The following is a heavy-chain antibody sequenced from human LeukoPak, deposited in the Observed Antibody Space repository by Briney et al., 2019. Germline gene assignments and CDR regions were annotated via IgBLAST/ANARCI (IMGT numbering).Heavy chain of an antibody. CDR2: IYPGDSDT. CDR1: GYSXXSYW. CDR3: ARLISGSYCDY. J-gene: IGHJ4*02. D-gene: IGHD1-26*01. V-gene: IGHV5-51*01. Sequence: GESLKISCKGSGYSXXSYWIGWVRQMXXXXLEWMGIIYPGDSDTRYSPSFQGQVTISADKSISTAYLQWSSLKASDTAMYYCARLISGSYCDYWGQGTLVTVSS.